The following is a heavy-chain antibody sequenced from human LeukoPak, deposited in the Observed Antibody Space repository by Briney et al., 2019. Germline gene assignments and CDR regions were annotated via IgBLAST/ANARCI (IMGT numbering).Heavy chain of an antibody. CDR3: ARDNSSWFDP. Sequence: GRSLRLSCAASGFTFSSYGMHWVRQAPGKGLEWVAVIWYDGSNKYYADSEKGRFTISRDNSKNTLYLQMNSLRAEDTAVYYCARDNSSWFDPWGQGTLVTVSS. J-gene: IGHJ5*02. CDR2: IWYDGSNK. CDR1: GFTFSSYG. V-gene: IGHV3-33*01. D-gene: IGHD6-13*01.